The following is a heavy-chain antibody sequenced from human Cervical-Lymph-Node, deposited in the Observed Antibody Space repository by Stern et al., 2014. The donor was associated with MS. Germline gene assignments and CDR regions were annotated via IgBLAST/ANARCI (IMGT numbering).Heavy chain of an antibody. Sequence: EDQLVESGGGLVQPGGSLRLSCAASGFTFSSYAMSWVRQAPGKGLEWLSAISGSGIATYYAGSVKGRVTIFRDKSKNTLYLQMNSLRAEDTAVYYCAKNHLPRYASGTYFDFWGQGNLVTVSS. CDR2: ISGSGIAT. CDR1: GFTFSSYA. CDR3: AKNHLPRYASGTYFDF. J-gene: IGHJ4*02. V-gene: IGHV3-23*04. D-gene: IGHD3-10*01.